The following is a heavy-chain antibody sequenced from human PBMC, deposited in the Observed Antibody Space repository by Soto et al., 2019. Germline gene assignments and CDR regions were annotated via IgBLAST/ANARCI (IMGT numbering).Heavy chain of an antibody. V-gene: IGHV3-33*08. CDR3: ARDRGSDYDAFDS. J-gene: IGHJ3*02. CDR1: GFSFSDYG. Sequence: QVQLVESGGGVVQPGRSLRLSCAASGFSFSDYGMHWVRQAPGKGLEWVALIYYDGSNEHYADSVQGRFTISRDNSKNTLYMQMNSLRAEDTAVYYCARDRGSDYDAFDSWGQGTVVAVSS. D-gene: IGHD1-26*01. CDR2: IYYDGSNE.